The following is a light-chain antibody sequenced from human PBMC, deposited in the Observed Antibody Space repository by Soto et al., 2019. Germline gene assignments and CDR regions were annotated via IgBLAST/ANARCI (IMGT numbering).Light chain of an antibody. J-gene: IGLJ7*01. Sequence: QSVLTQPPSASGTPGQRVTISCSGSRSNIGSSNVYWYQQLPGTAPKLLLYKNNQRPSWVSDRFSGSKSGTSASLAISGLRSEDEADYYCAAWDDSLSGAVFGGGTQLTVL. V-gene: IGLV1-47*01. CDR1: RSNIGSSN. CDR3: AAWDDSLSGAV. CDR2: KNN.